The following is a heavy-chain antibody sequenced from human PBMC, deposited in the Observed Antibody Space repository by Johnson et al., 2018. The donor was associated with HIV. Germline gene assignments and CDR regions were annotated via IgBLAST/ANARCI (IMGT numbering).Heavy chain of an antibody. Sequence: VQLVESGGGLVQPGGSLRLSCAASGFTFSSYAMNWVRQAPGKGLKWVSSISGSGGSTYYADSVKGRFTISRDNSKNTLYLQMNSLRVDDTAVYYCAKDPSTVTTFYAFDIRGQGTMVT. J-gene: IGHJ3*02. D-gene: IGHD4-17*01. CDR2: ISGSGGST. CDR1: GFTFSSYA. V-gene: IGHV3-23*04. CDR3: AKDPSTVTTFYAFDI.